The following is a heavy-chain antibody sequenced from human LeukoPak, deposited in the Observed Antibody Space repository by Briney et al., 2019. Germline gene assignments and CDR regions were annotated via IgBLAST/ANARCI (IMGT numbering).Heavy chain of an antibody. V-gene: IGHV3-7*01. CDR2: IKYDGSET. J-gene: IGHJ4*02. CDR1: GFIFSNYW. Sequence: GGSLRLSCEASGFIFSNYWMSWVRQAPGKGLEWVANIKYDGSETYYVDSVKGRFTISRDNFKDTPYLQMNSLRAEDTAVYYCARDGITPPGIFNFDYWGQGTLVTVSS. CDR3: ARDGITPPGIFNFDY. D-gene: IGHD2-21*01.